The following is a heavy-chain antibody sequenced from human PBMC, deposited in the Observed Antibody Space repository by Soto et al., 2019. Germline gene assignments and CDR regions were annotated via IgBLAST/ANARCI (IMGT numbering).Heavy chain of an antibody. CDR3: AKGLIMRDIVVVVAACAEYFQH. D-gene: IGHD2-15*01. CDR2: ISYDGSNK. V-gene: IGHV3-30*18. J-gene: IGHJ1*01. Sequence: HPGGSLRLSCAASGFTFSSYGMHWVRQAPGKGLEWVAVISYDGSNKYYADSVKGRFTISRDNSKNTLYLQMNSLRAEDTAVYYCAKGLIMRDIVVVVAACAEYFQHWGQGTLVTVSS. CDR1: GFTFSSYG.